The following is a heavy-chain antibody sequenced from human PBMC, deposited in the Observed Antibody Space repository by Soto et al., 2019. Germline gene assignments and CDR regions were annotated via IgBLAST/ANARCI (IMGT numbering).Heavy chain of an antibody. Sequence: PGGSLRLSCAASGFTFSNAWMNWVRQAPGKGLEWVGRIKSKTDGGTTDYAAPVKGRFTISRDDSKNTLYLQMNSLKTEDTAVYYCTTDVPPWFGDYYGMDVWGQGTTVTVSS. J-gene: IGHJ6*02. CDR2: IKSKTDGGTT. V-gene: IGHV3-15*07. D-gene: IGHD3-10*01. CDR3: TTDVPPWFGDYYGMDV. CDR1: GFTFSNAW.